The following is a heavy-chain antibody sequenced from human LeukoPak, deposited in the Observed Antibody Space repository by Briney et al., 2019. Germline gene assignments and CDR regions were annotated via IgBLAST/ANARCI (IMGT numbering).Heavy chain of an antibody. V-gene: IGHV4-59*01. CDR1: GGSISTCY. J-gene: IGHJ4*02. D-gene: IGHD6-13*01. CDR3: AREYSSFDY. CDR2: IHYSGST. Sequence: SETLSLTCTVSGGSISTCYWHWIRQPPGKGLEWIGYIHYSGSTSYNPSLQSRVTTSVDTSKNQFSLRLTSVTAADTAVYYCAREYSSFDYWGQGALVTVSS.